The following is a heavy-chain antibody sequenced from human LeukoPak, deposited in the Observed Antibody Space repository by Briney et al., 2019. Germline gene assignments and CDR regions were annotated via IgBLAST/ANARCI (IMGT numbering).Heavy chain of an antibody. Sequence: GGSLRLSCAASGFTFNDYYMSWIRQAPGKGLEWVSYISSSGSTIYYADSVKGRFTISRDNAKNSLYLQMHSLRAEDTALYYCTRDLGINARAFDVWGQGTMVTVSS. CDR3: TRDLGINARAFDV. D-gene: IGHD6-13*01. CDR2: ISSSGSTI. V-gene: IGHV3-11*04. J-gene: IGHJ3*01. CDR1: GFTFNDYY.